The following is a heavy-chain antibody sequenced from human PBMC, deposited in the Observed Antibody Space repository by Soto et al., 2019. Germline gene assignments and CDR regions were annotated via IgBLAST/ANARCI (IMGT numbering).Heavy chain of an antibody. CDR1: GFTFSSYS. CDR3: ARVTYQLLSWFDP. CDR2: ISSSSSYI. J-gene: IGHJ5*02. Sequence: GGSLRLSCAASGFTFSSYSMNWVRQAPGKGLEWVSSISSSSSYIYYADSVKGRFTISRDNAKNSLYLQMNSLRAEDTAVYYCARVTYQLLSWFDPWGQGTLVTVSS. D-gene: IGHD2-2*01. V-gene: IGHV3-21*01.